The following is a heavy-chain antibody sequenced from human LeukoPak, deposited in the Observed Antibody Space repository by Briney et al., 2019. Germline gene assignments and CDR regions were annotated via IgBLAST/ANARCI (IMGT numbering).Heavy chain of an antibody. CDR3: ARDGRGIAALPRYYYYYMDV. D-gene: IGHD6-13*01. CDR1: GGTFSSYA. CDR2: IIPIFGTA. J-gene: IGHJ6*03. V-gene: IGHV1-69*05. Sequence: SVKVSCKASGGTFSSYAISWVRQAPGQGLEWMGGIIPIFGTANYAQKFQGRVTITTDESTSTAYMELSSLRSEDTAVYYCARDGRGIAALPRYYYYYMDVWGKGTTVTVSS.